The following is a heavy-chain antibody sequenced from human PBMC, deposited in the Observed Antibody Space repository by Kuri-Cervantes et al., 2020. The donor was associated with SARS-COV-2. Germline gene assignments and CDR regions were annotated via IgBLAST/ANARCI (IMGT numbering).Heavy chain of an antibody. CDR3: AREGYYGGSGFYDY. Sequence: GGSLRLSCVASGFTFSAYTLNWVRQAPGKGLEWVSSISSSSSYIYYADSVKGRFTISRDNAKNSLYLQMNSLRAEDTAVYYCAREGYYGGSGFYDYRGQGTLVTVSS. CDR1: GFTFSAYT. CDR2: ISSSSSYI. J-gene: IGHJ4*02. V-gene: IGHV3-21*01. D-gene: IGHD3-22*01.